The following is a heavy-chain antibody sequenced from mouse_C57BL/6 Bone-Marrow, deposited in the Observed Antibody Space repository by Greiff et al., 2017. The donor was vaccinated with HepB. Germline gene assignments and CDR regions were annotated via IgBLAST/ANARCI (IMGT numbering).Heavy chain of an antibody. J-gene: IGHJ4*01. Sequence: VQRVESGPGLVQPSQSLSITCTVSGFSLTSYGVHWVRQSPGKGLEWLGVIWRGGSTDYNAAFMSRLSITKDNSKSQVFFKMNSLQADDTAIYYCAKGRLRRRGRRHYYAMDYWGQGTSVTVSS. CDR1: GFSLTSYG. D-gene: IGHD2-2*01. CDR2: IWRGGST. CDR3: AKGRLRRRGRRHYYAMDY. V-gene: IGHV2-5*01.